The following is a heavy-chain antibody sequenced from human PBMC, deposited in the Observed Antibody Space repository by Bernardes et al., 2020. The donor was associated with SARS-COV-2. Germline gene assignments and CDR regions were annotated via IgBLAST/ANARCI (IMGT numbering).Heavy chain of an antibody. Sequence: GGSLRLSCAASGFTFSSYAMNWVRQAPGKGLEWVSVVSGSGGSTYYADSVRGRFTISRDNSKNTLYLQMNSLSGEDTAIYYCAKGNGYYYYYGMDVWGQGTTVTVSS. CDR1: GFTFSSYA. CDR2: VSGSGGST. J-gene: IGHJ6*02. CDR3: AKGNGYYYYYGMDV. D-gene: IGHD4-4*01. V-gene: IGHV3-23*01.